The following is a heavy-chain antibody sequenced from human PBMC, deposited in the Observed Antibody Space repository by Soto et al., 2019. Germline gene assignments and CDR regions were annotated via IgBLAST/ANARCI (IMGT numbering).Heavy chain of an antibody. CDR3: ARGVREMVRISTFDY. J-gene: IGHJ4*02. CDR2: IIRIFDTP. D-gene: IGHD2-21*01. CDR1: GGTFNNYA. Sequence: QVQLVQSGAEVKKPGSSVKVSCKASGGTFNNYAFSWVRQAPGQGLEWVGGIIRIFDTPSYAHKFQGRVTIIADESTSTVYMELSSLTSEDTAVYYCARGVREMVRISTFDYWGQGTQVTVSS. V-gene: IGHV1-69*01.